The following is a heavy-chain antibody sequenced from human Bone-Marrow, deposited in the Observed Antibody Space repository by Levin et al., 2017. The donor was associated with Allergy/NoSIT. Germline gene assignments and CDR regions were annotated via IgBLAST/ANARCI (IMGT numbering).Heavy chain of an antibody. CDR1: GFTFTTYA. CDR3: AKVVYFDSSEAFDY. Sequence: GGSLRLSCAASGFTFTTYAMSWVRQAPGRGLEWVSGISGSDDSTYYADSVKGRFTISRDNSKNMVSLHMNSLRTDDTAVYYCAKVVYFDSSEAFDYGGQGTLVTVSS. D-gene: IGHD3-22*01. J-gene: IGHJ4*02. V-gene: IGHV3-23*01. CDR2: ISGSDDST.